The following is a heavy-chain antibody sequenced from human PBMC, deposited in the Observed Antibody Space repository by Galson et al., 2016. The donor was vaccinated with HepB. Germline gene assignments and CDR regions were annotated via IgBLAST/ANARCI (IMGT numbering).Heavy chain of an antibody. V-gene: IGHV3-7*01. Sequence: SLRLSCAASGFTFSSYWMSWVRQAPGKGLEWVANIKEDGSKKYYVDSVKGRFTISSNNAKNSLYLQMNSLRAEDTAVYYCARDRDRSNWDFDFWGPGTRVTVSS. CDR2: IKEDGSKK. D-gene: IGHD1-1*01. CDR1: GFTFSSYW. CDR3: ARDRDRSNWDFDF. J-gene: IGHJ4*02.